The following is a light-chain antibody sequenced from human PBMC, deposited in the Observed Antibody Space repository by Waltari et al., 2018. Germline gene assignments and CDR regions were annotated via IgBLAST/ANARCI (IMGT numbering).Light chain of an antibody. J-gene: IGLJ2*01. CDR3: SSYAGNDLVI. Sequence: QSALTQPASVSGPPGQSTPISCTGTNSDVGSSNYVSWYQQPPGKAPKLMIYEVTNRPSGLSNRFSGSKSGNTASLTITELQAEDEADYYCSSYAGNDLVIFGGGTKLTVL. CDR1: NSDVGSSNY. V-gene: IGLV2-14*01. CDR2: EVT.